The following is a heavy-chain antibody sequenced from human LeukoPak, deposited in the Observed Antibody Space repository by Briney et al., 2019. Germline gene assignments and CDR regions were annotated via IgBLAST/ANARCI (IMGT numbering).Heavy chain of an antibody. D-gene: IGHD6-6*01. Sequence: SETLSLTCTVSGGSISSYYWTWIRQPAGKGLEWIGRIYTTGSTNYNPSLNSRVTMSVDTSKNQFSLKLSSVTAADTAVYYCARLFGPYSSSWDDAFDIWGQGTMVTVSS. V-gene: IGHV4-4*07. CDR2: IYTTGST. J-gene: IGHJ3*02. CDR1: GGSISSYY. CDR3: ARLFGPYSSSWDDAFDI.